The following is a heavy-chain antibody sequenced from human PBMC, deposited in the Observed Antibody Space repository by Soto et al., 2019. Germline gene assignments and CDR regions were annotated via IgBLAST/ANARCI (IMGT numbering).Heavy chain of an antibody. V-gene: IGHV1-2*02. J-gene: IGHJ6*02. D-gene: IGHD1-26*01. CDR2: INPNSGGT. Sequence: GASVKVSCKASGYTFTGYYMHWVRQAPGQGLEWMGWINPNSGGTNYAQEFQGRVTMTRDTSISTAYMELSRLRSDDTAVYYCARSSGSYSYYDMDVWGQGTTVTVSS. CDR1: GYTFTGYY. CDR3: ARSSGSYSYYDMDV.